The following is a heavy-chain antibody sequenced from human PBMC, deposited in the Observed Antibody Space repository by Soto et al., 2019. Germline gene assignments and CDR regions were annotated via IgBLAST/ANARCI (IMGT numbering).Heavy chain of an antibody. D-gene: IGHD6-13*01. J-gene: IGHJ6*02. CDR3: ARERGGAAAGKDPYYYYGIDV. CDR1: GGSISSYY. V-gene: IGHV4-59*01. CDR2: IYYSGST. Sequence: QVQLQESGPGLVKPSETLSLTCTVSGGSISSYYWSWIRQPPGKGLEWIGYIYYSGSTNYNPSLKIRVTIAVDTSTNQFSLKLSSVTAADTAVYYCARERGGAAAGKDPYYYYGIDVWGQGTTVTVS.